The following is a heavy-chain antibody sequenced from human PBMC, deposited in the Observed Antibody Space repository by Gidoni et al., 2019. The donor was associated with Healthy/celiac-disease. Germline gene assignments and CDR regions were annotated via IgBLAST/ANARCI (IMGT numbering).Heavy chain of an antibody. Sequence: EVQLVQSGAEVNKPGESLQISCKGSGYSFTSYWIGWVRQMPGKGLEWMGIIYPGDSDTRYSPSFQGQVTISADKSISTAYLQWSSLKASDTAMYYGARHTGYSGYEANYYYHYGMDVWGQGTTVTVSS. J-gene: IGHJ6*02. CDR3: ARHTGYSGYEANYYYHYGMDV. CDR1: GYSFTSYW. CDR2: IYPGDSDT. D-gene: IGHD5-12*01. V-gene: IGHV5-51*01.